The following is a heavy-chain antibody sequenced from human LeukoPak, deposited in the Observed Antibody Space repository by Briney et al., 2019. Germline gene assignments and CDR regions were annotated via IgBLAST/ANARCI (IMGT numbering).Heavy chain of an antibody. Sequence: GGSLRLSCAASGFTFSSYGMHWVRQAPGKGLEWVAVIWYDGSNKDYGDSVKGRFTISRDNSKNTLYLQMNSLRAEDTAVYYCAKGGGAAAYAYWGQGTLVTVSS. CDR1: GFTFSSYG. CDR2: IWYDGSNK. CDR3: AKGGGAAAYAY. D-gene: IGHD2-2*01. V-gene: IGHV3-33*06. J-gene: IGHJ4*02.